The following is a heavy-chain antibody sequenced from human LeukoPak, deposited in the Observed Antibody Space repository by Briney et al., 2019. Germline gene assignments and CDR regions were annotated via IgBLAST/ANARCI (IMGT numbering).Heavy chain of an antibody. CDR3: TTDSSGYYYYYYGMDV. J-gene: IGHJ6*02. CDR1: GFTFSNAW. CDR2: IKSKTDGGTT. D-gene: IGHD3-22*01. Sequence: GQSLRLSCVPSGFTFSNAWMSWVRQAPGKGMEWDGRIKSKTDGGTTDYAAPVKGRFTISRDDSKNTLYLQMNSLKTEDTAVYYCTTDSSGYYYYYYGMDVWGQGTTVTVSS. V-gene: IGHV3-15*01.